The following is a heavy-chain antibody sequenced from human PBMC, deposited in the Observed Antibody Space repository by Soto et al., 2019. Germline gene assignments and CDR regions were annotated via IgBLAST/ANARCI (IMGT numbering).Heavy chain of an antibody. CDR3: AHPRGYGVFDAYDI. D-gene: IGHD4-17*01. V-gene: IGHV3-23*01. J-gene: IGHJ3*02. CDR2: ISGSGDST. Sequence: EVQLLESGGGLVQPGGSLRLSCAASGFTFSTYAMSWVRQAPGKGLEWVSAISGSGDSTYYADSVKGRFTISRDNSINTLFLQMDILITEDTAVYFCAHPRGYGVFDAYDIWGQGAMVTVSS. CDR1: GFTFSTYA.